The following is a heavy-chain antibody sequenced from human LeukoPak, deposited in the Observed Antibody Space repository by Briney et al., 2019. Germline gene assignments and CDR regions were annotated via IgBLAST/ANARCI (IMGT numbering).Heavy chain of an antibody. Sequence: SVKVSCKASGGTFSSYAISWVRQASGQGLEWMGGIIPIFGTANYAQKFQGRVTITADESTSTAYMELSSLRSEDTAVYYCARDSNWNGYYYGMDVWGQGTTVTVSS. V-gene: IGHV1-69*13. CDR3: ARDSNWNGYYYGMDV. D-gene: IGHD1-20*01. J-gene: IGHJ6*02. CDR2: IIPIFGTA. CDR1: GGTFSSYA.